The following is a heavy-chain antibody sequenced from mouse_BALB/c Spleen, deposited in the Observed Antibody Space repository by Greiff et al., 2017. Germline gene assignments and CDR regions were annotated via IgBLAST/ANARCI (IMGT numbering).Heavy chain of an antibody. V-gene: IGHV3-2*02. CDR3: ARRRYGTD. CDR1: GYSITSDYA. Sequence: EVKLQESGPGLVKPSQSLSLTCTVTGYSITSDYAWNWIRQFPGNKLEWMGYISYSGSTSYNPSLKSRISITRDTSKNQFFLQLNSVTTEDTATYYCARRRYGTDWGQGTSVTVSS. J-gene: IGHJ4*01. D-gene: IGHD2-14*01. CDR2: ISYSGST.